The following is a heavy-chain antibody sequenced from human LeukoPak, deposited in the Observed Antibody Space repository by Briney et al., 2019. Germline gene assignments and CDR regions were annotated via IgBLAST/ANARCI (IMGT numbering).Heavy chain of an antibody. CDR1: GYTFTSYG. D-gene: IGHD3-10*01. CDR3: ARDRGDPSWFGELSYYYDYGMHV. CDR2: TSGYNGNT. J-gene: IGHJ6*02. V-gene: IGHV1-18*01. Sequence: ASVKVSCKASGYTFTSYGISWVRQAPGQGLEWMGWTSGYNGNTNYAQKLQGRVTMTTDTSTSTAYMELRSLRSDDTAVYYCARDRGDPSWFGELSYYYDYGMHVWGQGTTVTVSS.